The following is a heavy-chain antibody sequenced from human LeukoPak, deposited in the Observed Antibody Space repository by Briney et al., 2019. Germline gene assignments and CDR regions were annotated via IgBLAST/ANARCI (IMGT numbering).Heavy chain of an antibody. CDR1: GGSFSGYY. CDR2: INHSGST. D-gene: IGHD3-3*01. Sequence: SETLSLTCAVYGGSFSGYYWSWIRQPPGKGLEWIGEINHSGSTNYNPSLKSRVTISVDTSKNQFSLKLSSVTAADTAVYYCARDRREDDFWSGYFPSDYWGQGTLVTVSS. V-gene: IGHV4-34*01. J-gene: IGHJ4*02. CDR3: ARDRREDDFWSGYFPSDY.